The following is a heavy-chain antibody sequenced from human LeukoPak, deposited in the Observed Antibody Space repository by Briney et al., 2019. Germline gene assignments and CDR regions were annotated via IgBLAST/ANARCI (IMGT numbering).Heavy chain of an antibody. CDR1: GYTFIDYF. D-gene: IGHD7-27*01. Sequence: VASVKVSXKASGYTFIDYFIHWVRQAPGQGLEWMGRINPDSGDTYYIQDFQGRVTVTRDTSISTAYMELSRLRSDDTAVYYCARDLSSTSNWEFDYWGQGTLVTVSS. J-gene: IGHJ4*02. CDR2: INPDSGDT. V-gene: IGHV1-2*06. CDR3: ARDLSSTSNWEFDY.